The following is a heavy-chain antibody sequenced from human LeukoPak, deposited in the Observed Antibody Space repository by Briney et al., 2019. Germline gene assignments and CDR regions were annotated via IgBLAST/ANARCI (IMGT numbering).Heavy chain of an antibody. V-gene: IGHV1-2*02. Sequence: ASVKVSCKASGYTFTGYYMHWVRQAPGQGLEWMGWINPNSGGANYAQKFQGRVTMTRDTSISTAYMELSRLRSDDTAVYYCARDRPGYSSGWYSDYWGQGTLVTVSS. CDR2: INPNSGGA. CDR1: GYTFTGYY. J-gene: IGHJ4*02. CDR3: ARDRPGYSSGWYSDY. D-gene: IGHD6-19*01.